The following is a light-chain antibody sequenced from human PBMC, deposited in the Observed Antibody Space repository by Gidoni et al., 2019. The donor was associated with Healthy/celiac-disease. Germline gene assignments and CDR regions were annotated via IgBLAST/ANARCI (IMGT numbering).Light chain of an antibody. V-gene: IGKV3-11*01. Sequence: EIVLTQSPATLSLSPGERATLSCRASQSVSSYLAWYKQTPGQAPRLLIYDASNSATGIPARFSGSGSGTDFTLPISSLEPEDFAVYYCQQRSNWPSITFGQGTRLEIK. CDR3: QQRSNWPSIT. J-gene: IGKJ5*01. CDR1: QSVSSY. CDR2: DAS.